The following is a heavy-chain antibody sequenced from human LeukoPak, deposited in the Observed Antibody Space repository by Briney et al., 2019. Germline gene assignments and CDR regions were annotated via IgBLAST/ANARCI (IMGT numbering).Heavy chain of an antibody. CDR2: IYHSGST. CDR3: ARAGWLGECFDY. J-gene: IGHJ4*02. Sequence: NPSETLSLTCAVSGGSISSSNWWSWVRQPPGKGLEWIGEIYHSGSTNYNPSLKSRVTISVDKSKNQFSLKLSSVTAADTAVYYCARAGWLGECFDYWGQGTLVTVSS. CDR1: GGSISSSNW. V-gene: IGHV4-4*02. D-gene: IGHD3-10*01.